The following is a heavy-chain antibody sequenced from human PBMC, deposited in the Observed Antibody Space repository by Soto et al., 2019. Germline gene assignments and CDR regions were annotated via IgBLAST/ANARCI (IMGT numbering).Heavy chain of an antibody. J-gene: IGHJ5*02. V-gene: IGHV4-30-2*01. D-gene: IGHD3-10*01. CDR3: ARVPGP. Sequence: PSETLSLTCAVSGGSISSGGYSWSWIRQPPGKGLEWIGYIYHSGSTYYNSSLKSRVTISVDRSKNQFSLKLSSVTAADTAVYYCARVPGPWGQGTLVNVSS. CDR2: IYHSGST. CDR1: GGSISSGGYS.